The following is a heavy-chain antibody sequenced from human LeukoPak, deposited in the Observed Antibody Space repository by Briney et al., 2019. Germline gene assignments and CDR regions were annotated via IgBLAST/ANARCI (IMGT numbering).Heavy chain of an antibody. CDR1: GFTFSSYA. V-gene: IGHV3-23*01. D-gene: IGHD3-10*01. J-gene: IGHJ4*02. CDR3: ARVPTHYYCYFDY. Sequence: GGSLRLSCAASGFTFSSYAMSWVRQAPGKGLEWVSVISGSGGSTYYTDSVKGRFTISRDNAKNSLYLQMNSLRAEDTAVYYCARVPTHYYCYFDYWGQGTLVTVSS. CDR2: ISGSGGST.